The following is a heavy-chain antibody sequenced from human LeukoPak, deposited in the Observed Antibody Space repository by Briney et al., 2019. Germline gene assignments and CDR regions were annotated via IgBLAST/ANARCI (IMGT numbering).Heavy chain of an antibody. CDR3: AENMVRWLLLPLDGMDV. D-gene: IGHD2-15*01. Sequence: PGGSLRLSCAASGFTFSSYAMSWVRQAPGKGLEWVSAISGSGGSTYYADSVKGRFTISRDNSKNTLYLQMNSLRAEDTAVYYCAENMVRWLLLPLDGMDVWGQGTTVTVSS. CDR1: GFTFSSYA. CDR2: ISGSGGST. V-gene: IGHV3-23*01. J-gene: IGHJ6*02.